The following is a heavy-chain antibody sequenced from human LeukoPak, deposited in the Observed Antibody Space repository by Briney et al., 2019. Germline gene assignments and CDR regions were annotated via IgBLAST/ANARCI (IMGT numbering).Heavy chain of an antibody. CDR3: ARLGYYYGMDV. CDR1: GGSISSYY. V-gene: IGHV4-59*08. CDR2: IYYSGST. J-gene: IGHJ6*02. Sequence: SEPLSLTCTVSGGSISSYYWSWIRQPPGKGLEWIGYIYYSGSTNYNPSLKSRVTISVDTSKNQFSLKLSSVTAADTAVYYCARLGYYYGMDVWGQGTTVTVSS.